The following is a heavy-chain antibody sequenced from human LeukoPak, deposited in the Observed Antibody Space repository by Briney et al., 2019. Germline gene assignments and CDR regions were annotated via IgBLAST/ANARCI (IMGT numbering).Heavy chain of an antibody. J-gene: IGHJ3*02. CDR3: ARAPASGFDM. D-gene: IGHD6-25*01. Sequence: GGSLRLSCAAPGFTFSTYWMSWVRQAPGKGREWVANIKQDGSEKYYVDSVKGRFTISRDNAKNSLYLQMNSLRAEDTAVYYCARAPASGFDMWGQGTVVTVSS. CDR2: IKQDGSEK. CDR1: GFTFSTYW. V-gene: IGHV3-7*01.